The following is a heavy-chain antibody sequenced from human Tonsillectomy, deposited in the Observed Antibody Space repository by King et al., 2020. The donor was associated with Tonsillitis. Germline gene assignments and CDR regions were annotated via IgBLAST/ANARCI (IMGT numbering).Heavy chain of an antibody. J-gene: IGHJ3*02. CDR3: AKGRTIFGVVTLPPSDAFDI. Sequence: VQLVESGGGLVQPGRSLRLSCAASGFTFDDYAMHWVRQAPGKGLEWVSGISWNSGSIGYADSVKGRFTISRDNAKNSRYLQMNSLRAEDTALYYCAKGRTIFGVVTLPPSDAFDIWGQGTMVTVSS. CDR1: GFTFDDYA. V-gene: IGHV3-9*01. D-gene: IGHD3-3*01. CDR2: ISWNSGSI.